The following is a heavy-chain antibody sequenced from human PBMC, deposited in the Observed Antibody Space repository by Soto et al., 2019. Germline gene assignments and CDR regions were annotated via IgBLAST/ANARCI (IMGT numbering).Heavy chain of an antibody. D-gene: IGHD1-1*01. CDR3: GRIAGNDSPSLDY. V-gene: IGHV3-66*01. CDR2: IYSGGST. Sequence: PGGSLRLSCAASGFTVSSNYMSWVRQAPGKGLEWVSVIYSGGSTYYADSVKGRFTISRDNSKNTLYLQMNSLRAEDTAVYYCGRIAGNDSPSLDYWGQGTLVTVSS. CDR1: GFTVSSNY. J-gene: IGHJ4*02.